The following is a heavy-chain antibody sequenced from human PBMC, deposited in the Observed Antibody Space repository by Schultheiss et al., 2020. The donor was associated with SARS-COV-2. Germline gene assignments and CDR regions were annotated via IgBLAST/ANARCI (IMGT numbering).Heavy chain of an antibody. Sequence: ASVKVSCKASGYTFTSYDINWVRQATGQGLEWMGWMNPNSGNTGYAQKFQGWVTMTRDTSISTAYMELRSLRSDDTAVYYCASSGGRRLGELSPLGDYYGMDVWGQGTTVTVSS. CDR1: GYTFTSYD. D-gene: IGHD3-16*02. CDR2: MNPNSGNT. CDR3: ASSGGRRLGELSPLGDYYGMDV. V-gene: IGHV1-8*01. J-gene: IGHJ6*02.